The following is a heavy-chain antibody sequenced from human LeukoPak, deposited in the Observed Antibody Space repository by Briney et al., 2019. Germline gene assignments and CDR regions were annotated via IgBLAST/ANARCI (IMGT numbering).Heavy chain of an antibody. CDR2: IYYSGST. V-gene: IGHV4-39*07. J-gene: IGHJ6*03. CDR1: GGSISSSSYY. D-gene: IGHD6-13*01. Sequence: PSETLSLTCTVSGGSISSSSYYWGWIRQPPGKGLEWIGSIYYSGSTYYNPSLKSRVTISVDTSKNQFSLKLSSVTAADTAVYYCASRIAAAGTGYYYYYMDVWGKGTTVTVSS. CDR3: ASRIAAAGTGYYYYYMDV.